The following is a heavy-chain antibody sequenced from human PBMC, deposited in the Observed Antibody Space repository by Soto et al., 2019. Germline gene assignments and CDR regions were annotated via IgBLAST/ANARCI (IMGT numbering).Heavy chain of an antibody. Sequence: ASVKVTCKATGYTFTRYGISWVRQAPGQGLEWMGWISAYNGNTNYAQKLQGRVTMTTDTSTSTAYMELRSLRSDDTAVYYCARDNIVVVVAALIDYYYGMDVWGQGTTVTVSS. V-gene: IGHV1-18*04. CDR3: ARDNIVVVVAALIDYYYGMDV. D-gene: IGHD2-15*01. J-gene: IGHJ6*02. CDR1: GYTFTRYG. CDR2: ISAYNGNT.